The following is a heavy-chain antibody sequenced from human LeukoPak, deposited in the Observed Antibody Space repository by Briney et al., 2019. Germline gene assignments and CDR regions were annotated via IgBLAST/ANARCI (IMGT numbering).Heavy chain of an antibody. Sequence: ASVKVSCKASGGTFSSYAISWVRQAPGQGLEWMGGIIPIFGTANYAQKFQGRVTITADKPTSTAYMELSSLRSEDTAVYYCARDGVSGTSAVGYYYMDVWGKGTTVTVSS. CDR1: GGTFSSYA. J-gene: IGHJ6*03. CDR2: IIPIFGTA. CDR3: ARDGVSGTSAVGYYYMDV. V-gene: IGHV1-69*06. D-gene: IGHD1-26*01.